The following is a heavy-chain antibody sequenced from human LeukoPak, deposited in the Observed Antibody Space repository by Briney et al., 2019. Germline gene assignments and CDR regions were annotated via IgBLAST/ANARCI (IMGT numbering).Heavy chain of an antibody. Sequence: ASVKVSCKASGYTFTGYYMHWVRQAPGQGLEWMGWINPNSGGTNYAQKFQGWVTMTRDTSISTAYMELSRLRSDDTAVYYCARNQPAWYSTEDHAFDIWGQGTMVTVSS. D-gene: IGHD6-13*01. V-gene: IGHV1-2*04. CDR1: GYTFTGYY. CDR3: ARNQPAWYSTEDHAFDI. J-gene: IGHJ3*02. CDR2: INPNSGGT.